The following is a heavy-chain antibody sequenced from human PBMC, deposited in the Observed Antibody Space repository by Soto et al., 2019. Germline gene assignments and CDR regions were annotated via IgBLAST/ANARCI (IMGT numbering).Heavy chain of an antibody. CDR2: IYYSGST. CDR1: GGSISSSSYY. Sequence: PSETLSLTCTVSGGSISSSSYYWGWIRQPPGKGLEWIGSIYYSGSTYYKPSLKNQVTISVDTSKNQFSLKLSSVTAADTAVYYCARHAFLEWLLYPSVWFDPWGQGTLVTVSS. V-gene: IGHV4-39*01. J-gene: IGHJ5*02. CDR3: ARHAFLEWLLYPSVWFDP. D-gene: IGHD3-3*01.